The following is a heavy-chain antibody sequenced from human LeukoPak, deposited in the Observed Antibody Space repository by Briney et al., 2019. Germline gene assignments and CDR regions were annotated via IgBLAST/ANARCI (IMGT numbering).Heavy chain of an antibody. CDR2: IDPSGGST. CDR1: GYTFTTYY. Sequence: ASVKVSCKASGYTFTTYYMHWVRQAPGQGLEWMGIIDPSGGSTTYAQRFQGRVTMTRDTSTTTVYMELSSLRSEDTATYYCARSIAGAMSSAYYGMDVWGLGTTVTVSS. J-gene: IGHJ6*02. CDR3: ARSIAGAMSSAYYGMDV. V-gene: IGHV1-46*01. D-gene: IGHD2-2*01.